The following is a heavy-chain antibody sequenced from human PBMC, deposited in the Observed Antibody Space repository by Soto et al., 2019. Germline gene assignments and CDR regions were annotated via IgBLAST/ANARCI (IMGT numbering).Heavy chain of an antibody. CDR2: THYRSKWYN. J-gene: IGHJ6*02. CDR1: GDSVSSNSAA. D-gene: IGHD6-13*01. V-gene: IGHV6-1*01. CDR3: GRDLRMAPADPYCYFHDMDV. Sequence: SQTLSLTFAISGDSVSSNSAAWNWISQSPSRGLEWLGRTHYRSKWYNDYAVSVKSRITINPDTAKNLFVLQLNSVAPEDTAVYYWGRDLRMAPADPYCYFHDMDVWGQVTTVTFPS.